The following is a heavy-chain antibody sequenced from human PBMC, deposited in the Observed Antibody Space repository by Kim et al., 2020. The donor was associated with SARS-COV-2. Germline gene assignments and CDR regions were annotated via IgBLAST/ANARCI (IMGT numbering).Heavy chain of an antibody. D-gene: IGHD4-17*01. J-gene: IGHJ4*02. CDR3: ARHKRGGYGDSAWY. V-gene: IGHV4-39*01. Sequence: SETLSLTCTVSGGSISSSSYYWGWIRQPPGKGLEWIGSIYYSGSTYYNPSLKSRVTISVDTSKNQFSLKLSSVTAADTAVYYCARHKRGGYGDSAWYWGQGTLVTVSS. CDR1: GGSISSSSYY. CDR2: IYYSGST.